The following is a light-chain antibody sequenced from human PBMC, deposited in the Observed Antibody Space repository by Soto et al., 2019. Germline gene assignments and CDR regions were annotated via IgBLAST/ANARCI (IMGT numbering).Light chain of an antibody. J-gene: IGKJ1*01. Sequence: DIQMTQSPSSLSASVGDRFTITCRASQSISSYLNWYQQKPGKAPKLLIYAASSLQSGVPSRFSGSGSGTDFTLTSSSLQPEDFATYYCQQLNSYPGTFGQGTKVDIK. V-gene: IGKV1-39*01. CDR2: AAS. CDR3: QQLNSYPGT. CDR1: QSISSY.